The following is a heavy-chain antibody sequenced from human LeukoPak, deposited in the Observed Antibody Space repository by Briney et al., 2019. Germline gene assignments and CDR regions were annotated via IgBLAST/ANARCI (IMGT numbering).Heavy chain of an antibody. CDR3: ARHYYDFWSGYNWFDP. J-gene: IGHJ5*02. Sequence: SETLSLTCTVSGGSISSHYWSWIRQPPGKGLEWIGYIYYSGSTNYNPSLKSRVTISVDTSKNQFSLKLSSVTAADTAVYYCARHYYDFWSGYNWFDPWGQGTLVTVSS. CDR2: IYYSGST. CDR1: GGSISSHY. V-gene: IGHV4-59*08. D-gene: IGHD3-3*01.